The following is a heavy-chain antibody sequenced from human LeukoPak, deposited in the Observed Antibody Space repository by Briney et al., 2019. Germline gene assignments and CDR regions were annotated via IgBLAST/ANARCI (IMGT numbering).Heavy chain of an antibody. Sequence: ASVKVSCKASGYTFTSYDINWVRQATGQGLEWMGWMNPNSGNTGYAQKFQGRVTMTRNTSISTAYMELSSLRSEDTAVYYCARDLGCSSTSCYIGTLDYWGQGTLVTVSS. J-gene: IGHJ4*02. CDR3: ARDLGCSSTSCYIGTLDY. V-gene: IGHV1-8*01. CDR2: MNPNSGNT. CDR1: GYTFTSYD. D-gene: IGHD2-2*02.